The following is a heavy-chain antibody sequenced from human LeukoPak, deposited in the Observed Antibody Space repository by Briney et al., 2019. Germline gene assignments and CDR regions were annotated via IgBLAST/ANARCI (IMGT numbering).Heavy chain of an antibody. Sequence: ASVKVSCKASGYTFTSYDINWVRQATGQGLEWMGWMNPNSGNTGYAQKFQGRVTMTRNTSISTAYMELSSLRSEDTAVYYCARVGGSGSYYICYYYMDVWGKGTTVTISS. CDR2: MNPNSGNT. CDR3: ARVGGSGSYYICYYYMDV. V-gene: IGHV1-8*01. CDR1: GYTFTSYD. J-gene: IGHJ6*03. D-gene: IGHD3-10*01.